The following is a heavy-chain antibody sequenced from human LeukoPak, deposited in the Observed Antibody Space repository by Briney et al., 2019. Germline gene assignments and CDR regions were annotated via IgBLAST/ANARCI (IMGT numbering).Heavy chain of an antibody. Sequence: GGSLRLSCAASGFAFTNAWMSWVRQAPGKGLVWVSRINSDGSSTNYADSVKGRFTISRDNAKNTLYLQMNSLRVEDTAVYYCARAYDTDYWGQGTLVTVSS. V-gene: IGHV3-74*01. J-gene: IGHJ4*02. D-gene: IGHD3-22*01. CDR3: ARAYDTDY. CDR2: INSDGSST. CDR1: GFAFTNAW.